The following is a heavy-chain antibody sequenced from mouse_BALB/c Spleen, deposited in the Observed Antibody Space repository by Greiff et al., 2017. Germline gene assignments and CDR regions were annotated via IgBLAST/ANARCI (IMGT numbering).Heavy chain of an antibody. CDR3: AATMITTGGFAY. CDR1: GFTFSSYT. CDR2: ISSGGGNT. D-gene: IGHD2-4*01. Sequence: EVMLVESGGGLVKPGGSLKLSCAASGFTFSSYTMSWVRQTPEKRLEWVATISSGGGNTYYPDSVKGRFTISRDNAKNNLYLQMSSLRSEDTALYYCAATMITTGGFAYWGQGTLVTVSA. V-gene: IGHV5-9*03. J-gene: IGHJ3*01.